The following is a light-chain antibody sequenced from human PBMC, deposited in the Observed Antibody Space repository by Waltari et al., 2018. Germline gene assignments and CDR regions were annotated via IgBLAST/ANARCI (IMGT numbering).Light chain of an antibody. V-gene: IGKV3-11*01. CDR2: DAS. CDR1: QSISSY. J-gene: IGKJ1*01. CDR3: HQRSGGPT. Sequence: EVVLTQSPAPLSLSPGERAILSCRASQSISSYLEWSQQKPGQAPRLLIYDASNRATGTPARFSGSGSGTDFTLTISSLEPEDFAVYYCHQRSGGPTFGQGTKVEIK.